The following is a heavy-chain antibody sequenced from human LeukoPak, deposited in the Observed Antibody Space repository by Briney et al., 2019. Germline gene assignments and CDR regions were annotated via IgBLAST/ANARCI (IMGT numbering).Heavy chain of an antibody. V-gene: IGHV1-69*05. Sequence: XSXXTFNXSGISWVRQAPGQGLEWLGGIMPLFGTAGYAQKFQGRGTITKDESTRTVYLELTSLTSDDTAVYYCARDVHGDYGSGWFDPWGQGTLVSVSS. J-gene: IGHJ5*02. D-gene: IGHD4-17*01. CDR2: IMPLFGTA. CDR3: ARDVHGDYGSGWFDP. CDR1: XXTFNXSG.